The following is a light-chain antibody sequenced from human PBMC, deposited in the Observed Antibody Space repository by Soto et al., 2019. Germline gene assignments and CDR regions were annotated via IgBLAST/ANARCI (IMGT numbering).Light chain of an antibody. J-gene: IGLJ1*01. CDR2: EVT. V-gene: IGLV2-8*01. CDR3: SSYAGSNNFV. CDR1: SSDVGGYSY. Sequence: QSALTQPPSASGSPGQSVTISCTGTSSDVGGYSYVSWYQQHPGKAPKLMIYEVTKRPSGVPDRFSASKSGNTASLTVSGLQVEDEADYYCSSYAGSNNFVFGTGTKVTVL.